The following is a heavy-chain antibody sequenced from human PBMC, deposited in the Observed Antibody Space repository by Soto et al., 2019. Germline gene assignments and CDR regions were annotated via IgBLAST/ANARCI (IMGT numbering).Heavy chain of an antibody. CDR3: ARLAYYESGNHYFDY. Sequence: SETLSLTCTVSGDSISSNNNYWSWIRQPPGEGLEWIGFISYSGTTSYSPSLKSRVAISLDTSKNQFSLRLNSVTAADTAVYYCARLAYYESGNHYFDYWGQGALVTVSS. V-gene: IGHV4-30-4*01. CDR2: ISYSGTT. CDR1: GDSISSNNNY. J-gene: IGHJ4*02. D-gene: IGHD3-10*01.